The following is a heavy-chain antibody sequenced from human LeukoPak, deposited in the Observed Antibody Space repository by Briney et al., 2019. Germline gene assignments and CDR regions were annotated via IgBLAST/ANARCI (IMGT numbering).Heavy chain of an antibody. D-gene: IGHD3-3*01. CDR3: AVYDFWSGGYGMDV. CDR2: ISGSGGST. V-gene: IGHV3-23*01. Sequence: GGSLRLSCAASGFTFSSYAMTWVRQAPGKGLERVSLISGSGGSTYYADSVKGRFTISRDNSKNTLYLQMNSLRAEDTAVYYCAVYDFWSGGYGMDVWGQGTTVTVSS. J-gene: IGHJ6*02. CDR1: GFTFSSYA.